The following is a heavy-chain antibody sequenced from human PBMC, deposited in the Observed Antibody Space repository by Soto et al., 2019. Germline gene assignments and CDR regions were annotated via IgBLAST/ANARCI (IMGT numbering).Heavy chain of an antibody. J-gene: IGHJ4*02. CDR3: ANRREYFDILPGYYRRYYFDY. CDR2: ISGSGGST. V-gene: IGHV3-23*01. D-gene: IGHD3-9*01. Sequence: EVQLLESGGGLVQPGGSLRLSCAASGFTFSSYAMSWVRQAPGKGLEWVSAISGSGGSTYYADSVKGRFTISRDNSKNTLYLQMNSLRADDTAVYYCANRREYFDILPGYYRRYYFDYSGQRTLVTVSS. CDR1: GFTFSSYA.